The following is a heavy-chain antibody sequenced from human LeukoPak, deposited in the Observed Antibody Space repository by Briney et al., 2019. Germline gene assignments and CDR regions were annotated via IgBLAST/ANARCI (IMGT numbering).Heavy chain of an antibody. V-gene: IGHV4-61*02. D-gene: IGHD3-22*01. CDR3: ARLRKTYYYDSSGYYYFDY. J-gene: IGHJ4*02. CDR2: IYTSGST. Sequence: SQTLSLTCTVSGGSISSGSYYWSWIRQPAGKGLEWIGRIYTSGSTNYNPSLKSRVTMSVDTSKNQFSLKLSSVTAADTAVYYCARLRKTYYYDSSGYYYFDYWGQGTLVTVSP. CDR1: GGSISSGSYY.